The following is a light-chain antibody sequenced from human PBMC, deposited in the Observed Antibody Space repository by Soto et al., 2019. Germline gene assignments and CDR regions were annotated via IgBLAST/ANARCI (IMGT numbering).Light chain of an antibody. CDR3: QQRSNWPIT. CDR2: GAS. Sequence: EIVMTQSPATLSVSPGERATLSCRASQTFSNSFLSWFQQIPGQAPRLLIYGASARATGIPARFSGSGSGTDFTLTISSLEPEDFAVYYCQQRSNWPITFGQGTRLEIK. CDR1: QTFSNSF. V-gene: IGKV3D-20*02. J-gene: IGKJ5*01.